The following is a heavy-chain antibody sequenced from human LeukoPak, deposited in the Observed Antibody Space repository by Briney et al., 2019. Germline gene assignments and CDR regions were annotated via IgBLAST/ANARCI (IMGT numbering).Heavy chain of an antibody. CDR2: IVVGSGNT. Sequence: SVKVSCKASGFTFTSSAMQWVRQARGQRLEWIGWIVVGSGNTNYAQKFQERVTITRDMSTSTAYMELSSLRSEDTAVYYCAAAGAVAGTRNIDPWGQGTLVTVSS. CDR3: AAAGAVAGTRNIDP. V-gene: IGHV1-58*02. D-gene: IGHD6-19*01. CDR1: GFTFTSSA. J-gene: IGHJ5*02.